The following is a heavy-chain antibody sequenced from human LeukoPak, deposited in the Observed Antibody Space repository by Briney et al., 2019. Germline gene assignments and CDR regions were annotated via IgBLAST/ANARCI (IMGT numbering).Heavy chain of an antibody. CDR1: GFTFNTFN. V-gene: IGHV3-23*01. Sequence: GGSLRLSCTASGFTFNTFNRNWVRQAPGKGLEWVSAISGSGGSTYYADSVKGRFTISRDNSMNSLYLQMNSLRAEDTAVYSCEKFRAPYYYGSGGHFDYWGQGTLVTVSS. D-gene: IGHD3-22*01. J-gene: IGHJ4*02. CDR3: EKFRAPYYYGSGGHFDY. CDR2: ISGSGGST.